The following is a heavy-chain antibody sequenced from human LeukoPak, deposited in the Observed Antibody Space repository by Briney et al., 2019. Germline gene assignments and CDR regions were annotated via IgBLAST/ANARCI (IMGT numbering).Heavy chain of an antibody. CDR1: GFTFSSYS. J-gene: IGHJ5*02. CDR3: ARDFRSNLPGGYNWFDP. D-gene: IGHD3-16*01. Sequence: PGGSLRLSCAASGFTFSSYSMDWVRQAPGKGLEWVSSISSSSSYIYYADSVKGRFTISRDNAKNSLYLQMNSLRAEDTAVYYCARDFRSNLPGGYNWFDPWGQGTLVTVSS. V-gene: IGHV3-21*01. CDR2: ISSSSSYI.